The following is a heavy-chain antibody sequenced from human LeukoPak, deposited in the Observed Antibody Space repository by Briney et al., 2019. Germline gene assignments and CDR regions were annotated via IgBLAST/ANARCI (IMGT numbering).Heavy chain of an antibody. Sequence: GGSLRLCCAASGFTFSTFAMIWGRQPPGKGLEWVSSIFPSGGEIHYADSVRGRFTIPRDNSKSTLSLQMNSLRAEDTAIYYCATYRQVLLPFESWGQGTLVTVSS. D-gene: IGHD2-8*02. CDR3: ATYRQVLLPFES. CDR2: IFPSGGEI. V-gene: IGHV3-23*01. J-gene: IGHJ4*02. CDR1: GFTFSTFA.